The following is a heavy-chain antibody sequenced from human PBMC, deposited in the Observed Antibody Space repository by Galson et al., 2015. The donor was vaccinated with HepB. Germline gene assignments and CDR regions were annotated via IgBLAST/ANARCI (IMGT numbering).Heavy chain of an antibody. CDR3: AKGPRDGQRGAFDI. D-gene: IGHD5-24*01. V-gene: IGHV3-9*01. J-gene: IGHJ3*02. CDR1: GFTFDDYA. Sequence: SLRLSCAASGFTFDDYAMHWVRQAPGKGLEWVSGISWNSGSIGYADSVKGRFTISRDNAKNSLYLQMNSLRAEDTALYYCAKGPRDGQRGAFDIWGQGTMVTVSS. CDR2: ISWNSGSI.